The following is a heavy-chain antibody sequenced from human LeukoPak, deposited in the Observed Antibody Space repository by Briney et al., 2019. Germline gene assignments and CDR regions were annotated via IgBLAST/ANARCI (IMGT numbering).Heavy chain of an antibody. J-gene: IGHJ6*03. V-gene: IGHV1-69*13. CDR3: ARQIRYFDYYYYYMDV. D-gene: IGHD3-9*01. CDR1: GGTFSSYA. CDR2: IIPIFGTA. Sequence: ASVMVSCKASGGTFSSYAISWVRQAPGQGLEWMGGIIPIFGTANYAQKFQGRVTITADESTSTAYMELSSLRSEDTAVYYCARQIRYFDYYYYYMDVWGKGTTVTVSS.